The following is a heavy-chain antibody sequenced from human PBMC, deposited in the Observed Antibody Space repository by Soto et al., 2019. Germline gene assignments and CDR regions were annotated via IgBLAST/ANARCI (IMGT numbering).Heavy chain of an antibody. Sequence: SETLSLTCAVYGGSFSGYYWSWIRQPPGKGLEWIGEINHSGSTNYNPSLKSRVTISVDTSKNQFSLKLSSVTAADTAVYYCARRGLGDWNDGHPPGYYYMDVWGKGTTVTVSS. CDR3: ARRGLGDWNDGHPPGYYYMDV. CDR1: GGSFSGYY. J-gene: IGHJ6*03. V-gene: IGHV4-34*01. D-gene: IGHD1-1*01. CDR2: INHSGST.